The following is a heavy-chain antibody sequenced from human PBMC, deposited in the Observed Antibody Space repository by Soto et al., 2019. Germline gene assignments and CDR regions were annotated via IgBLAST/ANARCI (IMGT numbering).Heavy chain of an antibody. CDR2: VDPTDSYS. D-gene: IGHD3-10*01. CDR3: ARDSYYASGKYFNYYADARDV. J-gene: IGHJ6*02. V-gene: IGHV5-10-1*01. Sequence: GESLKISCKGSGYSFTNYWITWVRQMPGKGLEWLGRVDPTDSYSNYSPSFQGHVTISADKSISTAYLQWRSLKASDTAMSYCARDSYYASGKYFNYYADARDVCRQETTVTVSS. CDR1: GYSFTNYW.